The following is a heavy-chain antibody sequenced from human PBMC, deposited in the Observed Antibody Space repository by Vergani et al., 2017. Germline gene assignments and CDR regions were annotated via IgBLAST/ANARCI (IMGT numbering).Heavy chain of an antibody. V-gene: IGHV4-31*11. CDR2: IFYSGTT. CDR3: ARVDTXVPATSHFYYMDV. Sequence: QVQLQESGPGVVKPSQTLSLTCAVSGGSISSGDHCWTWIRQRPGKGLELIGYIFYSGTTYDHPSLRSRLTISVDTSQNQFSLKLRSVTAADTAVYYCARVDTXVPATSHFYYMDVWGKGTTVVVSS. D-gene: IGHD6-25*01. CDR1: GGSISSGDHC. J-gene: IGHJ6*03.